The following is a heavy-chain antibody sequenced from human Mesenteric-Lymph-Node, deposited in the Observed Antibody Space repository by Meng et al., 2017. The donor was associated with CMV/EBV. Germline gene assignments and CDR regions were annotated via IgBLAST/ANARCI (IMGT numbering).Heavy chain of an antibody. J-gene: IGHJ5*01. CDR2: IFYSGSA. D-gene: IGHD6-13*01. CDR1: GGSISSSSHY. V-gene: IGHV4-39*01. CDR3: ARHLSSSSWFDS. Sequence: LRLSCTVSGGSISSSSHYWDWIRQPPGKGLEWIGNIFYSGSAYYSPSLKSRVTISVDTSNNQFSLNLNSVTAADTAIYYCARHLSSSSWFDSWGQGTLVTVSS.